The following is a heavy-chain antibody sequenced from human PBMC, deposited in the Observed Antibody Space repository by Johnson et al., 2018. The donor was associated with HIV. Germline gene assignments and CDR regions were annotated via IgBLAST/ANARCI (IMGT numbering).Heavy chain of an antibody. J-gene: IGHJ3*02. CDR1: GFTFSSYA. V-gene: IGHV3-30-3*01. CDR2: ISYDGSNK. CDR3: ARDPSSSGLFGAFDI. D-gene: IGHD6-19*01. Sequence: VQLVESGGGVVQPGRSLRLSCAASGFTFSSYAMHWVRQAPGKGLEWVAVISYDGSNKYYADSVKGRSTISRETSKNTQYLQMNSLGAEDTAVYYCARDPSSSGLFGAFDIWGQGTMVTVSS.